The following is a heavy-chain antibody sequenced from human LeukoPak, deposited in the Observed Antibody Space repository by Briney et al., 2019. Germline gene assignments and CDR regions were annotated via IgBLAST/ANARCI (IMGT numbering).Heavy chain of an antibody. J-gene: IGHJ4*02. Sequence: GGSLRLSCAASGFTFSSYGMHWVRQAPGKGLEWVAVIWYDGSNKYYADSVKGRFTISRDSSKNTQYLQMNSLRAEDTAAYYCAREPIMITFGGVIGLDYWGQGTLVTVSS. CDR1: GFTFSSYG. CDR2: IWYDGSNK. V-gene: IGHV3-33*01. D-gene: IGHD3-16*02. CDR3: AREPIMITFGGVIGLDY.